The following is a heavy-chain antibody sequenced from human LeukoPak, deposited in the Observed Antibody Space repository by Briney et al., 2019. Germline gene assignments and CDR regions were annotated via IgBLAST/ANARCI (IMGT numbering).Heavy chain of an antibody. J-gene: IGHJ3*01. CDR1: AYTFTNYY. CDR3: AREGSSGQLL. Sequence: ASVKVSCRASAYTFTNYYLHWVRQAPGQGLEWMGIINPSGGSTSYAQKFQGRVTMTRDTSTSTVYMELSSLRSEDTAVYYCAREGSSGQLLWGQGSMVTVSS. D-gene: IGHD3-22*01. V-gene: IGHV1-46*01. CDR2: INPSGGST.